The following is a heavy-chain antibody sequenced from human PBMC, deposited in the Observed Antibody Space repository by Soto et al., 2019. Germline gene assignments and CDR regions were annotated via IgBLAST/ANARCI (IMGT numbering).Heavy chain of an antibody. V-gene: IGHV4-34*01. CDR3: ARTGGMDV. J-gene: IGHJ6*02. CDR2: INHRGDT. CDR1: GGSFRDFY. Sequence: QVQLQQWGAGLLRPSETLSLTCAVYGGSFRDFYWSWLRQTPEKGLEWIGEINHRGDTKYNPSLESRVTISVDTSKNQFSLKVNFVTPADTAVYYCARTGGMDVWGPGATVTVSS.